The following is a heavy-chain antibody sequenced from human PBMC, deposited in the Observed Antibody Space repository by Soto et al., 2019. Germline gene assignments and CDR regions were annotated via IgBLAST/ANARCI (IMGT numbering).Heavy chain of an antibody. J-gene: IGHJ4*02. CDR3: ARDLGDYGDYVVAAGV. CDR1: GFTFSDYY. V-gene: IGHV3-11*01. CDR2: ISSSGSTI. D-gene: IGHD4-17*01. Sequence: GGSLRLSCAASGFTFSDYYMSWIRQAPGKGLEWVSYISSSGSTIYYADSVKGRFTISRDNAKNSLYLQMNSLRAEDTAVYYCARDLGDYGDYVVAAGVWGQGTLVTVSS.